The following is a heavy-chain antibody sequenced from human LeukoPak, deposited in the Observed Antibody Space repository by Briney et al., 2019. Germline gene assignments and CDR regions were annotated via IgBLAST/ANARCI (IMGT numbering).Heavy chain of an antibody. V-gene: IGHV4-34*01. CDR3: ARVSMVRGVTS. J-gene: IGHJ5*02. CDR1: GGSFSGYY. Sequence: SETLSLTCAVYGGSFSGYYWSWIRQPPGKGLEWIGEINHSGSTNYNPSLKSRVTISVDTSKTQFSLNLSSVTAADTAVYYCARVSMVRGVTSWGQGTLVTVSS. CDR2: INHSGST. D-gene: IGHD3-10*01.